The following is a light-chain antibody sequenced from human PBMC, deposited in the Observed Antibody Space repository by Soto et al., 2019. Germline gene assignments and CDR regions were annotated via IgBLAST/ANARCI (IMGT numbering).Light chain of an antibody. J-gene: IGLJ3*02. V-gene: IGLV2-23*01. Sequence: QSALTQPASVSGSPGQSITISCTGTSSDVGSYNLVSWYQQHPGKAPRLLIYEGSKRLSGVSDRFSGSTSGSTASLTISGLQAEDEADYYCCSYAGSRVFGGGTKVTVL. CDR2: EGS. CDR3: CSYAGSRV. CDR1: SSDVGSYNL.